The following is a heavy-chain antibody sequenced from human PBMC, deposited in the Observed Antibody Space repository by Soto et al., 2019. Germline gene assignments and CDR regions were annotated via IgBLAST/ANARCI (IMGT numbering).Heavy chain of an antibody. V-gene: IGHV4-34*01. CDR1: GGSFSGYY. CDR3: ARGRIGYYYGMDV. Sequence: QVQLQQWGAGLLKPSETLSLTCAVYGGSFSGYYWSWIRQPPGKGLEWIGEINHSGSTNYNPSLKSRVTISVDTSKSQFSLKLSSVTAADTAVYYCARGRIGYYYGMDVWCQGTTVTVSS. D-gene: IGHD3-3*02. J-gene: IGHJ6*02. CDR2: INHSGST.